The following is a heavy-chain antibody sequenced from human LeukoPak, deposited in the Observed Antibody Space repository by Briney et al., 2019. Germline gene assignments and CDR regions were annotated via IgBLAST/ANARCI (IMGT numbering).Heavy chain of an antibody. CDR3: ARAEKSYYYGMDV. J-gene: IGHJ6*02. V-gene: IGHV1-18*01. CDR2: ISTYNGDT. Sequence: ASVKVSCKASGYKFTNYGITWVRQAPGQGLEWMGWISTYNGDTNYAQKVQGRVTMTTDTSTSMAYMELGSLRFDDTAVYYCARAEKSYYYGMDVWGQGTTVTVSS. CDR1: GYKFTNYG.